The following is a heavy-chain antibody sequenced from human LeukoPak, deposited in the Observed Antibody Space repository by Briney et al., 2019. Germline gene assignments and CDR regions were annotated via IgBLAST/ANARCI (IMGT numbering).Heavy chain of an antibody. CDR1: GYSISSGYY. Sequence: PSETLSLTCTVSGYSISSGYYWGWIRQPPGKGLEWIGSIYHSGSTYYNPSLKSRVTISVDTSKNQFSLKLSSVTAADTAVYYCARDPQDYAIGWWLFDNWGQGTLVTVSS. CDR2: IYHSGST. CDR3: ARDPQDYAIGWWLFDN. D-gene: IGHD6-19*01. V-gene: IGHV4-38-2*02. J-gene: IGHJ4*02.